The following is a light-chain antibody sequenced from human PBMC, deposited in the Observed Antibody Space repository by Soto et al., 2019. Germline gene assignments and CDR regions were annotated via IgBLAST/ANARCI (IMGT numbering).Light chain of an antibody. J-gene: IGLJ1*01. CDR1: SSDFGIYNS. Sequence: QSVMTQPASVSGSPGQAITLLCTGTSSDFGIYNSVSWYQQHPGKAPKLMIHDVTNRPSGVSGRFSGSRSGNPASLTISGLQAEDEADYYCSSFTSSSSYVFGPGTKVTVL. CDR2: DVT. V-gene: IGLV2-14*03. CDR3: SSFTSSSSYV.